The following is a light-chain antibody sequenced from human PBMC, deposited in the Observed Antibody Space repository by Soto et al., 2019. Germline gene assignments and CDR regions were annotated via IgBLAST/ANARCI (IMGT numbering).Light chain of an antibody. CDR2: DVS. V-gene: IGLV2-11*01. CDR1: NSDIGSYNY. CDR3: CSYAGNYTWV. Sequence: QSVLTQPRSVSGSPGQSVTISCTGTNSDIGSYNYVSWYQHHPGKAPKLMIYDVSKRPSGVPDRFSGSKSGNTASLTISGLQAEDEVDYYCCSYAGNYTWVFGGGTKLTVL. J-gene: IGLJ3*02.